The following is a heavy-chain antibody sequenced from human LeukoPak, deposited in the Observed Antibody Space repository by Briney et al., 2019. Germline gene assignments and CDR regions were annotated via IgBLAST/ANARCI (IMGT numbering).Heavy chain of an antibody. CDR2: IIPIFGTA. D-gene: IGHD5-18*01. J-gene: IGHJ4*02. V-gene: IGHV1-69*13. Sequence: ASVKVSCKASGGTFSSYAISWVRQAPGQGLEWMGGIIPIFGTANYAQKFQGRVTITADESTGTAYMELSSLRSEDTAVYYCARGRGYSYGYFDYWGQGTLVTVSS. CDR1: GGTFSSYA. CDR3: ARGRGYSYGYFDY.